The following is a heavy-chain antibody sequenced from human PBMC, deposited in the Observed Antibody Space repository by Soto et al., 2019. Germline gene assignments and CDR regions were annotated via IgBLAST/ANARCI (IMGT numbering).Heavy chain of an antibody. CDR3: ARDSVLSLLWKNDAFDI. D-gene: IGHD2-2*01. Sequence: PGGSLRLSCAASGFTFSSYGMNWVRQAPGKGLEWVSSISSSSSYIYYADSVKGRFTISRDNAKNSLYLQMNSLRAEDTAVYYCARDSVLSLLWKNDAFDIWGQGTMVTVSS. V-gene: IGHV3-21*01. J-gene: IGHJ3*02. CDR1: GFTFSSYG. CDR2: ISSSSSYI.